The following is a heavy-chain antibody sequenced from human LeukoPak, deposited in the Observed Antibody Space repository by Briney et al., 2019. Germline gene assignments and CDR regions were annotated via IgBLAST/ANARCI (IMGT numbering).Heavy chain of an antibody. CDR3: ARGRLDWFHFGY. J-gene: IGHJ4*02. CDR2: INHSGST. CDR1: GGSFSGYY. D-gene: IGHD3-9*01. Sequence: SETLSLTCAVYGGSFSGYYWSWIRQPPGKGLEWIGEINHSGSTNYNPSLKSRVTISVDTSKNQFSLKLSSVTAADTAVYYCARGRLDWFHFGYWGQGTLVTVSS. V-gene: IGHV4-34*01.